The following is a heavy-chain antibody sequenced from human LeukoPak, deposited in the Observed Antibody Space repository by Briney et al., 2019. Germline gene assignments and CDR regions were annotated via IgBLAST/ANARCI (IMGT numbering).Heavy chain of an antibody. J-gene: IGHJ4*02. D-gene: IGHD3-16*02. CDR3: ARSPFGGVIVIGDY. Sequence: GRSPRLSCAASGFTFSNYGMHWVRQAPGKGLEWVAVISYDGGNTYHADSVKGRFTISRDNSKNTLFLQMNSLRADDTAVYYCARSPFGGVIVIGDYWGQGTLVTVSS. V-gene: IGHV3-30*03. CDR1: GFTFSNYG. CDR2: ISYDGGNT.